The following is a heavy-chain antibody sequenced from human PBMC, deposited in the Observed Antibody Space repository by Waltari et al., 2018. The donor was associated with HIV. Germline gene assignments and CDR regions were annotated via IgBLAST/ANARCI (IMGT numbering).Heavy chain of an antibody. J-gene: IGHJ1*01. D-gene: IGHD3-9*01. Sequence: QVRLIQSQSEVKKPGASLRISCQASGYQFETYAMNWLRQCPGQGLEWLGWINTVSGQETVLQSFFGRVDSSLNNSLLTTFLEIKDLGLEDAATYYCARGRSSRWFRPWGGFDTWGQGT. V-gene: IGHV7-4-1*02. CDR3: ARGRSSRWFRPWGGFDT. CDR2: INTVSGQE. CDR1: GYQFETYA.